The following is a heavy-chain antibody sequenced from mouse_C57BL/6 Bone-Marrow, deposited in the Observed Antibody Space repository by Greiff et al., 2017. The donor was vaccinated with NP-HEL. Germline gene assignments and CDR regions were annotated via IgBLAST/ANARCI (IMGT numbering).Heavy chain of an antibody. CDR3: ARRFYGSGLYYSMDY. D-gene: IGHD1-1*01. Sequence: QVQLQQPGAELVKPGASVKLSCKASGYTFTSYWMHWVKQRPGQGLEWIGMIHPNSGSTNYNEKFKSKATLTVDKSSSTAYMQRSSLTSEVSAVYYCARRFYGSGLYYSMDYWGQGTSVTVSS. V-gene: IGHV1-64*01. J-gene: IGHJ4*01. CDR1: GYTFTSYW. CDR2: IHPNSGST.